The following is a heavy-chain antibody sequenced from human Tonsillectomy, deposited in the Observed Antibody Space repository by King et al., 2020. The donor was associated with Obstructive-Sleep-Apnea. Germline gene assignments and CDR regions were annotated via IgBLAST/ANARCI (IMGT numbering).Heavy chain of an antibody. CDR2: MNPYSGNT. CDR1: GYTFTSYD. V-gene: IGHV1-8*01. Sequence: VQLVESGAEVKKPGASVKVSCKASGYTFTSYDINWVRQATGQGLEWMGWMNPYSGNTAYAQKFQGRVTMTWNTSIRPAYMELNSLTSEDTAVYSCARGTRSFDHWGQGTLVTVS. CDR3: ARGTRSFDH. J-gene: IGHJ4*02.